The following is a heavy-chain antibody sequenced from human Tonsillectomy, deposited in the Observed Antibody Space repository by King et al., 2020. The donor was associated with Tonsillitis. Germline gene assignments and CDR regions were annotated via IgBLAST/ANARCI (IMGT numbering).Heavy chain of an antibody. CDR2: ISGSGGST. Sequence: VQLVESGGGLVQPGGSLRLSCAASGFTFSSYAMNWVRQAPGKGLEWVSSISGSGGSTYYADSVMGRFTISRDNSKNTLYMQMNSLRAEDTAVYYCAKTVIGYCSGGSCLFDYWGQGTLVTVSS. CDR3: AKTVIGYCSGGSCLFDY. V-gene: IGHV3-23*04. D-gene: IGHD2-15*01. CDR1: GFTFSSYA. J-gene: IGHJ4*02.